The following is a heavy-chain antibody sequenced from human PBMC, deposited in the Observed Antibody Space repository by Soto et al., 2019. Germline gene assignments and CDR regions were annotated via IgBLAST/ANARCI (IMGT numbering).Heavy chain of an antibody. CDR2: ISGSGGST. D-gene: IGHD3-22*01. CDR1: GFTFSSYA. J-gene: IGHJ4*02. Sequence: GGSLRLSCAASGFTFSSYAMSWVRQAPGKGLEWVSAISGSGGSTYYADSVKGRFTISRDNSKNTLYLQMNSLRAEDTAVYYCAKDYYDSSGYPYFDYWGRGIRVTVSS. CDR3: AKDYYDSSGYPYFDY. V-gene: IGHV3-23*01.